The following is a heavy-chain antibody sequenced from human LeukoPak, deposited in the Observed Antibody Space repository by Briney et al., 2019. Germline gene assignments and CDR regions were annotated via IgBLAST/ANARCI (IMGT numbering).Heavy chain of an antibody. V-gene: IGHV1-24*01. CDR3: ATDGVAVIWSRREIVAYALDI. D-gene: IGHD3-3*01. J-gene: IGHJ3*02. CDR1: GYTLTELS. Sequence: ASVQVSYKVFGYTLTELSMHWVRQAPGKGLEWMGGFDPEDGETIYAQKFQGRVTMTEDTSTNTAYMELSSLRSEDTAVYYCATDGVAVIWSRREIVAYALDIWGQGTMVTVSS. CDR2: FDPEDGET.